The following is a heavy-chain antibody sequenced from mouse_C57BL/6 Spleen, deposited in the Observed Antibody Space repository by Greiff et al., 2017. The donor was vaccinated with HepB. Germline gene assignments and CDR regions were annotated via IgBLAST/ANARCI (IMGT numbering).Heavy chain of an antibody. CDR1: GYAFSSSW. CDR2: IYPGDGDT. D-gene: IGHD4-1*01. V-gene: IGHV1-82*01. CDR3: ARYGTSGY. J-gene: IGHJ2*01. Sequence: VNVVESGPELVKPGASVKISCKASGYAFSSSWMNWVKQRPGKGLEWIGRIYPGDGDTNYNGKFKGKATLTADKSSSTAYMQLSSLTSEDSAVYFCARYGTSGYWGQGTTLTVSS.